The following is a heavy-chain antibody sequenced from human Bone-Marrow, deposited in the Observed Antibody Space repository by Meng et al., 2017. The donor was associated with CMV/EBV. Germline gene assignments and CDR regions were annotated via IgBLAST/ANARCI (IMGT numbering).Heavy chain of an antibody. J-gene: IGHJ3*01. D-gene: IGHD1-1*01. CDR2: IYTGVT. V-gene: IGHV3-53*01. CDR1: DFTVSTNH. Sequence: GEFLKISCAASDFTVSTNHMTWVRQAPGKGLEWVSVIYTGVTLYADSVKGRFTISRDNSKNTVYLQMNTLRAEDTAVYYCARGYNWNDVGAFDLWGQGTMVTVSS. CDR3: ARGYNWNDVGAFDL.